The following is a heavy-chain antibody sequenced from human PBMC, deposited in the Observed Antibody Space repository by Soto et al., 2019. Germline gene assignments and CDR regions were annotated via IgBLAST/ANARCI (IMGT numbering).Heavy chain of an antibody. CDR1: GGSVSNSY. V-gene: IGHV4-59*02. CDR3: ARGRSHEWELLVQYFDY. Sequence: QVQLQESGPGLVKPSETLSLTCTVSGGSVSNSYWGWIRQPPGKGLEWVAYVYYSGSTNYNPSLGSRVTISVDKSKNQFALEMTSGTGADTAVDYWARGRSHEWELLVQYFDYWGQGTLVTVSS. D-gene: IGHD1-26*01. CDR2: VYYSGST. J-gene: IGHJ4*02.